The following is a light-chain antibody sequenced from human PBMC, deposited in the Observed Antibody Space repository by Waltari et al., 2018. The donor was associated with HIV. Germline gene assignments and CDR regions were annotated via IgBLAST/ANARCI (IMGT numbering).Light chain of an antibody. CDR2: EVS. CDR3: SSYTSSSTLSYV. Sequence: QSALTQPASVSGSPGQSITISCTGTSRDVGGYNYVSWYQQHPGKAPTLMRYEVSNRAAGVANRFSGSKSGNTASLTSSGLQAEDEADYYCSSYTSSSTLSYVFGTGTKVTVL. J-gene: IGLJ1*01. V-gene: IGLV2-14*01. CDR1: SRDVGGYNY.